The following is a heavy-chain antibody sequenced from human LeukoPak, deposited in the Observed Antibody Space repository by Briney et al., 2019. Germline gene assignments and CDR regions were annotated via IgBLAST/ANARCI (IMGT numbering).Heavy chain of an antibody. CDR2: INPSGGST. J-gene: IGHJ4*02. Sequence: ASVKVSCKASGYTFTSYDINWVRQAPGQGLEWMGIINPSGGSTSYAQKFQGRVTMTRDMSTSTVYMELSSLRSEDTAVYYCATLGASIYDYWGQGTLVTVSS. V-gene: IGHV1-46*01. CDR3: ATLGASIYDY. CDR1: GYTFTSYD. D-gene: IGHD1-26*01.